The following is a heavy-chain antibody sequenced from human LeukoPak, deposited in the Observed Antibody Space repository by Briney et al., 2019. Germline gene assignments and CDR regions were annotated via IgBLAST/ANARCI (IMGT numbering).Heavy chain of an antibody. V-gene: IGHV4-39*01. CDR1: GGSISSSSYY. Sequence: SETLSLTCTVSGGSISSSSYYWGWIRQPPGKGLEWIGSIYYSGGTYYNPSLKSRVTISVDTSKNQFSLKLSSVTAADTAVYYCARQLRGDAFDIWGQGTMVTVSS. J-gene: IGHJ3*02. CDR3: ARQLRGDAFDI. D-gene: IGHD3-10*01. CDR2: IYYSGGT.